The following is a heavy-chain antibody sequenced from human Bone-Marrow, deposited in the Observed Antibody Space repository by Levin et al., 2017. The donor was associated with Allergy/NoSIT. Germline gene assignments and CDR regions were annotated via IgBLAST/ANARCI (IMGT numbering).Heavy chain of an antibody. CDR2: VYGSDNT. CDR1: GFTFSSYW. J-gene: IGHJ4*02. D-gene: IGHD5-12*01. V-gene: IGHV3-74*01. CDR3: ARGKTGYGNFDT. Sequence: GGSLRLSCVASGFTFSSYWMHWVRQAPGKGLEWVSRVYGSDNTYYADSVKGRFTISRDNAKNTLYLQMRSLSAEDTALYYCARGKTGYGNFDTWGQGTLVTVSS.